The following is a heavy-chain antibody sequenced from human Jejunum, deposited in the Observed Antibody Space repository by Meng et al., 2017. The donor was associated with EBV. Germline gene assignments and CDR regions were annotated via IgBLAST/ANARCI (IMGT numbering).Heavy chain of an antibody. CDR3: ARDGGPSGSYAYWFDP. D-gene: IGHD1-26*01. CDR2: IFHIGTT. CDR1: GGSISSSNW. Sequence: QVQLHGAGSSLLKPLGTLPLTCAVSGGSISSSNWWSSVRQPPGKGPEWIGEIFHIGTTNYNPTLKSRVTMSVDKSKNHFSLKLTSVTAADTAVYYCARDGGPSGSYAYWFDPWGQGTLVTVSS. V-gene: IGHV4-4*02. J-gene: IGHJ5*02.